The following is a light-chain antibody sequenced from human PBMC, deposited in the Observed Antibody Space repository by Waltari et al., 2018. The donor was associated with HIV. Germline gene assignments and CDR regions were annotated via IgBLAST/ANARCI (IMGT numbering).Light chain of an antibody. V-gene: IGLV2-8*01. Sequence: QSALTQPPSASGSPGQSVTLPCTGTSSDVAGSKYVSWYQQHPGKAPKLMIHEVNKRPSGVPDRFSGSKSANTASLTVSGLQADDEADYYCNSYAGSNNWVFGGGTKLTVL. CDR1: SSDVAGSKY. J-gene: IGLJ3*02. CDR3: NSYAGSNNWV. CDR2: EVN.